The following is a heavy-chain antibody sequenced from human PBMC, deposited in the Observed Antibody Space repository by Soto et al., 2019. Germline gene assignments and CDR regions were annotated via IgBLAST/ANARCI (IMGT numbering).Heavy chain of an antibody. CDR2: IIPIFGTA. CDR1: GGTFSSYA. J-gene: IGHJ5*02. D-gene: IGHD2-15*01. Sequence: GASVKVSCKASGGTFSSYAISWVRQAPGQGLEWMGGIIPIFGTANYAQKFQGRVTITADESTSTAYMELSSLRSEDTAVYYCIRGGSWSTNWFDHWGQGTLVTVS. V-gene: IGHV1-69*13. CDR3: IRGGSWSTNWFDH.